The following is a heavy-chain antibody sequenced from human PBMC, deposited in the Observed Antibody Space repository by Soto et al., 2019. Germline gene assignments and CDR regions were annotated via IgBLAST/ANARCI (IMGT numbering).Heavy chain of an antibody. CDR1: GGSFSSGAFY. V-gene: IGHV4-30-4*01. CDR3: ARGSTHRGGDAFDV. CDR2: IYNSGST. D-gene: IGHD3-10*01. Sequence: QVQLQESGPGLVKPSQTLSLTCNVSGGSFSSGAFYWSWIRQPPGKGLEWIGYIYNSGSTDYNPSLKSRITISVDTSKNQFSLKLGSVTAADTAIYYCARGSTHRGGDAFDVWGQGTMVTVSS. J-gene: IGHJ3*01.